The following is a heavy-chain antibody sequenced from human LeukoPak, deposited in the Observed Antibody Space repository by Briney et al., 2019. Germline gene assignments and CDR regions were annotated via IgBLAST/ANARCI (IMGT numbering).Heavy chain of an antibody. Sequence: SETLSLTCSVSGGSISGHYWTWIRQPPGKGLEWIGYIYSSGSTSYNSSLKSRVTISENKSKNQFSLRVTSVTAADTAVYYCARAAQAYYYYYYMDVWGKGTTVTVSS. CDR3: ARAAQAYYYYYYMDV. CDR2: IYSSGST. V-gene: IGHV4-59*11. J-gene: IGHJ6*03. CDR1: GGSISGHY.